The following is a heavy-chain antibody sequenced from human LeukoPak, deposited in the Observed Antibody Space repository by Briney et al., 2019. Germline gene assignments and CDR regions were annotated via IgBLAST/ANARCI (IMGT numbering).Heavy chain of an antibody. CDR3: ARDLLNDEGSSYFFDQ. V-gene: IGHV3-48*04. CDR2: ISQSSDRI. J-gene: IGHJ4*02. D-gene: IGHD2-2*01. Sequence: GGSLRLSCAASGFTFSSYSMNWVRQAPGKGLEWVSYISQSSDRIYHADSVKGRFTISGDNAKNSLYLQMDSLRVEDTAVYYCARDLLNDEGSSYFFDQWGQGTLVTVAS. CDR1: GFTFSSYS.